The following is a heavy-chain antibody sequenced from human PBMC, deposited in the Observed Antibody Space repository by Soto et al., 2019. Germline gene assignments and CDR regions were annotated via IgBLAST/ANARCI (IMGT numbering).Heavy chain of an antibody. CDR2: IIPILGIA. CDR3: ARETYCSSTSCYEAP. J-gene: IGHJ5*02. CDR1: GGTFSSYT. D-gene: IGHD2-2*01. V-gene: IGHV1-69*08. Sequence: QVQLVQSGAEVKKPGSSVKVSCKASGGTFSSYTISWVRQAPGQGLEWMGRIIPILGIANYAQKFQGRVTITADKSTSTAYMELSSLRSEDTAVYYCARETYCSSTSCYEAPWGQGTLVTVSS.